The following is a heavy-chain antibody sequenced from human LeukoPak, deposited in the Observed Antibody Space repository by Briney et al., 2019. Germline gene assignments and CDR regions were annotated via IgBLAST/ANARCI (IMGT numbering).Heavy chain of an antibody. J-gene: IGHJ5*02. Sequence: PSETLSLTCTVSAGSVSSNRYYWGWIRQPPGKGLEWIGSIYYSGSTYYNPSLKSRVTISVDTSKNQFSLKLSSVTAADTAVYYCARRSDSLGFDPWGQGTLVTVSS. V-gene: IGHV4-39*01. CDR3: ARRSDSLGFDP. D-gene: IGHD3-9*01. CDR2: IYYSGST. CDR1: AGSVSSNRYY.